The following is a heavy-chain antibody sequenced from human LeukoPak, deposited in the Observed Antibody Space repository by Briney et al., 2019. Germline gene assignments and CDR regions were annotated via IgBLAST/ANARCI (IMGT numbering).Heavy chain of an antibody. V-gene: IGHV3-72*01. CDR3: ASAMWGSQCTCPDY. CDR1: GFAITDHH. J-gene: IGHJ4*02. D-gene: IGHD3-16*01. CDR2: SQTTKPNSCTT. Sequence: GGSLRLSCAASGFAITDHHMDWVRQAPGKGMEWVGRSQTTKPNSCTTEYAASVKGRFTISRDDSKNSLYLQLNSLKTEDTAVYFCASAMWGSQCTCPDYWGQGTLVTVSS.